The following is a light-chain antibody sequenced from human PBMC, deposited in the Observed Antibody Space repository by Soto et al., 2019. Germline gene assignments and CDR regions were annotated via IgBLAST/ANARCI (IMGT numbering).Light chain of an antibody. CDR3: QVWDISSDHHV. CDR2: DDD. V-gene: IGLV3-21*02. CDR1: YIARKT. Sequence: SYDLTRPHSVSVAQLQTARIYWGGNYIARKTVHWYQQKPGQAPVLVVYDDDVRPSGIHERFSGSNSGNTATLTISRVEAGDEADFYCQVWDISSDHHVFGTGTKVTVL. J-gene: IGLJ1*01.